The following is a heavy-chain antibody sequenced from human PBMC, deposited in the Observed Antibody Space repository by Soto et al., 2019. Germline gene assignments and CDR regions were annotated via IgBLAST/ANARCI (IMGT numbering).Heavy chain of an antibody. D-gene: IGHD3-22*01. CDR2: IYYSGSA. CDR1: GGSISTYY. Sequence: PSETLSLTCTVSGGSISTYYWSWIRQPPGKGLEWIGDIYYSGSANYNPSLKSRVTISVDTSKNQFSLKLSSVTAADTAVYYCARAVFDSSAYYPLDYWGQGTLVTVSS. V-gene: IGHV4-59*01. J-gene: IGHJ4*02. CDR3: ARAVFDSSAYYPLDY.